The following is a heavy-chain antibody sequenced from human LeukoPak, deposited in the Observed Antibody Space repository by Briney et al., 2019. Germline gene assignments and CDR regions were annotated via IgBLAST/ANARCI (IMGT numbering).Heavy chain of an antibody. CDR1: GFTVSSNY. Sequence: GSLRLSCAASGFTVSSNYMSWVRQAPGKGLEWIGSVYYSGSTYYNPSLKSRVTISVDTSKNQFSLKLSSVTAADTAVYYCARDRYYYDSSDYWGQGTLVTVSS. D-gene: IGHD3-22*01. J-gene: IGHJ4*02. CDR2: VYYSGST. V-gene: IGHV4-38-2*02. CDR3: ARDRYYYDSSDY.